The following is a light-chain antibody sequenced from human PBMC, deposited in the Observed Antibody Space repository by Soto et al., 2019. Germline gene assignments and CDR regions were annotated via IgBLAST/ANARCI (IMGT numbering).Light chain of an antibody. CDR2: EVS. Sequence: QSALTQPPSASGSPGQSVTISCTGTSSDVGGYKYVSWYQHHPGKAPKLMIYEVSKRPSGVPDRFSGSKSGNTASLTISGLQAEDEADYYCSSHAGSKNVVFGGGTKLTVL. CDR3: SSHAGSKNVV. J-gene: IGLJ2*01. V-gene: IGLV2-8*01. CDR1: SSDVGGYKY.